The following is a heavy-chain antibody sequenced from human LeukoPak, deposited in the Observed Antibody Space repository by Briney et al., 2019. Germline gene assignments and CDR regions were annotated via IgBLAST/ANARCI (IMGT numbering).Heavy chain of an antibody. Sequence: PGGSLRLSCAASGFTFSSYGMHWVRQAPGKGLEWVAVISYVGSNKYYADSVKGRFTISRDNSKNTLYLQMNSLRAEDTAVYYCAKGSAQYCGGDCYSGAASYFFDYWGQGTLVTVSS. D-gene: IGHD2-21*02. CDR3: AKGSAQYCGGDCYSGAASYFFDY. V-gene: IGHV3-30*18. CDR1: GFTFSSYG. J-gene: IGHJ4*02. CDR2: ISYVGSNK.